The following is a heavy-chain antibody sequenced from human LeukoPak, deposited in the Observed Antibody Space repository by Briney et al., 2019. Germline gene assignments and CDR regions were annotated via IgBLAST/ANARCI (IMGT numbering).Heavy chain of an antibody. D-gene: IGHD3-22*01. J-gene: IGHJ5*02. Sequence: PETLSLTCTVSGGSISSYYWSWIRQPAGKGLEWIGRIYTSGSTNYNPSLKSRVTMSVDTSKNQFSLKLSSVTAADTAVYYCASSPYDSEGNWFDPWGQGTLVTVSS. V-gene: IGHV4-4*07. CDR2: IYTSGST. CDR3: ASSPYDSEGNWFDP. CDR1: GGSISSYY.